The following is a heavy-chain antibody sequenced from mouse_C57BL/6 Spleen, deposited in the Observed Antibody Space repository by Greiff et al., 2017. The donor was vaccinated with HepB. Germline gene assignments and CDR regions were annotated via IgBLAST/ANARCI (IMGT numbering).Heavy chain of an antibody. CDR1: GYAFSSSW. V-gene: IGHV1-82*01. D-gene: IGHD2-1*01. CDR2: IYPGDGDT. CDR3: ARSRGNYYAMDY. J-gene: IGHJ4*01. Sequence: VKLVESGPELVKPGASVKISCKASGYAFSSSWMNWVKQRPGKGLEWIGRIYPGDGDTNYNVKFKGKATLTADKSSSTAYMQLSSLTSEDSAVYFCARSRGNYYAMDYWGQGTSVTVSS.